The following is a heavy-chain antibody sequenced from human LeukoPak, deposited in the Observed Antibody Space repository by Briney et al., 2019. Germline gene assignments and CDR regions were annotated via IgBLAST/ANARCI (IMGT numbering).Heavy chain of an antibody. CDR3: ARVDMTSDAFDI. Sequence: ASVKVSCKASGYTFTSYDINWLRQATGQGLEWMGWMNPNSGNTGYAQKFQGRVTMTRNTSISTAYMELSSLRSEDTAVYYCARVDMTSDAFDIWGQGTMVTVSS. D-gene: IGHD2-2*03. V-gene: IGHV1-8*01. J-gene: IGHJ3*02. CDR1: GYTFTSYD. CDR2: MNPNSGNT.